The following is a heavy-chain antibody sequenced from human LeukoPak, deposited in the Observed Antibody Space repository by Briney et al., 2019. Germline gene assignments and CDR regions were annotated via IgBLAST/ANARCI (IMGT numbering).Heavy chain of an antibody. CDR2: VYYGGTT. V-gene: IGHV4-39*07. J-gene: IGHJ6*04. CDR3: ARRGITGEPS. Sequence: KPSETLSLTCTVSGDYVSSSSHYWVWIRQPPGKGLEWIGSVYYGGTTYNAPSFTGRVSVSVDMCMNQFSLKINSVTAADTDIYFCARRGITGEPSWGKGATITVSS. D-gene: IGHD1-14*01. CDR1: GDYVSSSSHY.